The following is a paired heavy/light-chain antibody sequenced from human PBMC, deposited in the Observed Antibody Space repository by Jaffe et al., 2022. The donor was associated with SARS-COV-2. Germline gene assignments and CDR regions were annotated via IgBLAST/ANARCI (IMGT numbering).Heavy chain of an antibody. J-gene: IGHJ5*02. V-gene: IGHV1-46*01. D-gene: IGHD2-2*02. CDR2: INPTGDRT. CDR1: GYTFTKHY. CDR3: ARAVRDCSTTDCYTWLDP. Sequence: QVQLVQSGAEVKKPGASVKISCKASGYTFTKHYMYWLRQAPGQGPEWMGMINPTGDRTRSAQKFQGRITLTSDTSTTTVYLEMSSLRSEDTAVYFCARAVRDCSTTDCYTWLDPWGQGTQVTVSS.
Light chain of an antibody. Sequence: DIVVTQSPDSLAVSLGERATINCKSSQSVLYSSNNKNYLAWYQQKPGQPPKLLIYWASTRESGVPDRFSGSGSGTDFTLTISSLQAEDVALYYCQQYYSVPPTFGGGTKVEIK. CDR1: QSVLYSSNNKNY. CDR2: WAS. CDR3: QQYYSVPPT. V-gene: IGKV4-1*01. J-gene: IGKJ4*01.